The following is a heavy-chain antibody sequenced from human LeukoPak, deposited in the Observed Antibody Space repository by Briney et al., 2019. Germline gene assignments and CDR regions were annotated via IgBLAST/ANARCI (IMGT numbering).Heavy chain of an antibody. V-gene: IGHV4-31*03. J-gene: IGHJ4*02. CDR3: ARAPFAYYESPWDS. CDR2: IFHSGDT. Sequence: SETLSLTCSVSGDSISGGFYWCWSRQYPGGGLEWIGYIFHSGDTSYNPSLNRRVMISVDTSQNRFSLRLTSVTAADTAVYYCARAPFAYYESPWDSWGQGILVTVSS. D-gene: IGHD3-22*01. CDR1: GDSISGGFY.